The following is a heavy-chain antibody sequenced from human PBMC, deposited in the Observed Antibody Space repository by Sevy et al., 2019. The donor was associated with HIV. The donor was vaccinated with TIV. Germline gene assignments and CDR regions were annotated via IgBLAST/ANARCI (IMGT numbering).Heavy chain of an antibody. J-gene: IGHJ2*01. V-gene: IGHV3-23*01. D-gene: IGHD2-8*02. Sequence: GGSLRLSCAASGFSFSTYAMGWVRQAPGKGLEWVSAISNSGGNIYYADSVKGRFTISRDNSKNTLFLQMNSLRAEDTAGYYCAKDGAPYCTGVICFPYWYFDLWGRGTLVTVSS. CDR2: ISNSGGNI. CDR3: AKDGAPYCTGVICFPYWYFDL. CDR1: GFSFSTYA.